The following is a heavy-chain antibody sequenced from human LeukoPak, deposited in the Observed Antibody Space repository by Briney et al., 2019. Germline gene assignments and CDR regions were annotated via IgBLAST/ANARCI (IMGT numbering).Heavy chain of an antibody. D-gene: IGHD3-22*01. CDR3: ARGYYYDSSGSQEYYYGMDV. J-gene: IGHJ6*02. CDR1: GYTFTSYG. V-gene: IGHV1-18*04. CDR2: ISAYNGNT. Sequence: GSVKVSCKASGYTFTSYGISWVRQAPGQGLEWMGWISAYNGNTNYAQKLQGRVTMATDTSTSTAYMELRSLRSDDTAVYYCARGYYYDSSGSQEYYYGMDVWGQGTTVTVSS.